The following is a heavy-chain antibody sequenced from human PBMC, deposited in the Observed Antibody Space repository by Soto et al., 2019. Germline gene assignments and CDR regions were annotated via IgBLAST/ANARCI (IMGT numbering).Heavy chain of an antibody. Sequence: QVQLVQSGAEVKKPGSSVKVSCKASGGTFSSYTISWVRQTPGQGLEWMGRIIPILGIANYAQKFQGRVTITADKSTSTAYMELSSLRSEDTAVDYCARDIVVVPAATPTGAFDYWGQGTLVIVS. J-gene: IGHJ4*02. CDR2: IIPILGIA. CDR1: GGTFSSYT. D-gene: IGHD2-2*01. V-gene: IGHV1-69*08. CDR3: ARDIVVVPAATPTGAFDY.